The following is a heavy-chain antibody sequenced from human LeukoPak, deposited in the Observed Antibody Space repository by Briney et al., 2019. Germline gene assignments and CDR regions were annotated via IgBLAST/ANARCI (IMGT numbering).Heavy chain of an antibody. CDR2: ISYDGTNK. J-gene: IGHJ4*02. V-gene: IGHV3-30*18. D-gene: IGHD2-15*01. CDR1: GFTFSSYG. CDR3: AKDDREIAATRSHFHH. Sequence: PGGSLRLSCAASGFTFSSYGMHWVRQVPGKGLEWVAVISYDGTNKYYADSVRGRFTISRDNSKNTLYLQMSSLRAEDTAAYYCAKDDREIAATRSHFHHWGQGTLVTVSS.